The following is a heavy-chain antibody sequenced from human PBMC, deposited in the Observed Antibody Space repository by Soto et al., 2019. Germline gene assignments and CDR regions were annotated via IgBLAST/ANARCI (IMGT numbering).Heavy chain of an antibody. Sequence: LALTCAVSGYSISSGYYWGWIRQPPGKGLEWVGSFYHSGSTYYNPSLKSRVTISVDTSKNQFSLKLNSVTAADTAVYYCARTYGDYLYFDYWGQGTLVTVSS. CDR2: FYHSGST. V-gene: IGHV4-38-2*01. CDR3: ARTYGDYLYFDY. CDR1: GYSISSGYY. J-gene: IGHJ4*02. D-gene: IGHD4-17*01.